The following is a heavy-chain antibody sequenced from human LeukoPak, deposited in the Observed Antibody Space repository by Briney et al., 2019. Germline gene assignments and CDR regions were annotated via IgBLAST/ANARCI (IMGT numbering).Heavy chain of an antibody. Sequence: SETLSLTCTVSGGSIGSYYWSWLRQAPGKTLEWIGYIDYKGTTNYNPSLKSRVTISVDTSKNQFSLKLSSVTAADTAVYYCARVFRAARSLWYYYYMDVWGKGTTVTVSS. CDR3: ARVFRAARSLWYYYYMDV. CDR1: GGSIGSYY. J-gene: IGHJ6*03. V-gene: IGHV4-59*01. D-gene: IGHD6-6*01. CDR2: IDYKGTT.